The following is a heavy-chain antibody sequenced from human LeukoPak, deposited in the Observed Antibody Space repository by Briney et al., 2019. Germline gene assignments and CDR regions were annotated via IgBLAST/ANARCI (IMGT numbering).Heavy chain of an antibody. CDR2: ISHSGST. CDR1: GSSISSSYY. D-gene: IGHD5-24*01. Sequence: SETLSLTCTVSGSSISSSYYGAWIRQPPGKGLEWIATISHSGSTYYNPSLKSRVTISADTSQNQHSLRLNSVTVADTAVYYCARVNTVMATFDYWGQGTPDTVSS. V-gene: IGHV4-38-2*02. CDR3: ARVNTVMATFDY. J-gene: IGHJ4*02.